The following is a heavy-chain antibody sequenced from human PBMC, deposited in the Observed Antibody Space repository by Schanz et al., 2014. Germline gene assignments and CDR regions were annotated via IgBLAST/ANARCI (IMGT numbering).Heavy chain of an antibody. CDR1: GFTFSRSG. CDR2: IWFDGSNK. CDR3: ARDKGGYYPFDY. D-gene: IGHD3-22*01. V-gene: IGHV3-33*01. Sequence: QVQLVESGGGLVQPGRSLRLSCAASGFTFSRSGMHWVRQAPGKGLEWVAIIWFDGSNKYYADSVQGRFTISRDNSKNTLFLQMNSLRAEDTAVYYCARDKGGYYPFDYWGQGSLVTVSS. J-gene: IGHJ4*02.